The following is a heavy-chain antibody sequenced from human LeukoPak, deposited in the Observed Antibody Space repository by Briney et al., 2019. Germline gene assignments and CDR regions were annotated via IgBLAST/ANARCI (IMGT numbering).Heavy chain of an antibody. CDR2: LYYMRGA. V-gene: IGHV4-59*12. J-gene: IGHJ4*02. D-gene: IGHD3-10*01. Sequence: PSETLSLTCTVSGGSISGYYWNWSRQPPGKGVEWIGNLYYMRGAWYKSSLKSRVTTSVDTSRNQFSLKLSSVTAADTAVYYCAREEHQGAAMVRGVISYWGQGTLVTVSS. CDR3: AREEHQGAAMVRGVISY. CDR1: GGSISGYY.